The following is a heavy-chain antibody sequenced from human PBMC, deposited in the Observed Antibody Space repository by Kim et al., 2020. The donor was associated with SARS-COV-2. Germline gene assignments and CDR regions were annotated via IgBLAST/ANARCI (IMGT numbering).Heavy chain of an antibody. V-gene: IGHV3-30*18. CDR1: GFTFSSYG. D-gene: IGHD5-18*01. Sequence: GGSLRLSCAASGFTFSSYGMHWVRQAPGKGLEWVAVISYDGSNKYYADSVKGRFTISRDNSKNTLYLQMNSLRAEDTAVYYCAKGYSYGHDAFDIWGQGTMVTVSS. CDR2: ISYDGSNK. CDR3: AKGYSYGHDAFDI. J-gene: IGHJ3*02.